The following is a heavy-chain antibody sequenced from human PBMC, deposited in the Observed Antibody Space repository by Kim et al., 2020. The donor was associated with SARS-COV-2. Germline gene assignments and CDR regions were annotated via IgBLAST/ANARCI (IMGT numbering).Heavy chain of an antibody. J-gene: IGHJ4*02. CDR1: GYNFIGYY. CDR2: INPNTGGT. D-gene: IGHD3-16*01. V-gene: IGHV1-2*05. CDR3: AREVGGSGLRYFDF. Sequence: ASVKVSCKTSGYNFIGYYIHWVRQAPGQGLEWMGRINPNTGGTDSAQKFQGRVTMTRDTSISTAYMELNRLTSDDTVLYYCAREVGGSGLRYFDFWGQGTLVTVSS.